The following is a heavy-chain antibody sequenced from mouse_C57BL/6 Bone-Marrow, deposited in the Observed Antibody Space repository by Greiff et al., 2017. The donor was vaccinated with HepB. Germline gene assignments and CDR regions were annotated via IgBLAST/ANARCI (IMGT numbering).Heavy chain of an antibody. CDR2: ISDGGSYT. CDR3: ARAMIRAY. D-gene: IGHD2-4*01. V-gene: IGHV5-4*03. CDR1: GFTFSSYA. J-gene: IGHJ3*01. Sequence: EVKLMESGGGLVKPGASLKLSCPASGFTFSSYAMSWVRQTPEKRLEWVATISDGGSYTYYPDNVKGRFTISRDNAKNNLYLQMSHLKSEDTAMYYCARAMIRAYWGQGTLVTVSA.